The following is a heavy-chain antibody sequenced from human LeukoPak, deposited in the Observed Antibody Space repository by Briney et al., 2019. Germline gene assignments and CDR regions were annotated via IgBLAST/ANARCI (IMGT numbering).Heavy chain of an antibody. CDR3: ARATVTTTNKYYFDY. J-gene: IGHJ4*02. V-gene: IGHV4-4*02. D-gene: IGHD4-17*01. CDR1: GGSISSSNW. CDR2: IYHTGST. Sequence: SETLSLTCAVSGGSISSSNWWSWVRQPPGKGLEWIGEIYHTGSTNYNPSLKSRITISLDKSKNQFSLKLSSVAAADTAMYYRARATVTTTNKYYFDYWGQGTLVTVSS.